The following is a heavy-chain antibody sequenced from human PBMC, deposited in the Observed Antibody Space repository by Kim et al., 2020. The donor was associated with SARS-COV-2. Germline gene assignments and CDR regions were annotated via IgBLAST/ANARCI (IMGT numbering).Heavy chain of an antibody. CDR3: ARRITMVRGVIMIKSVGGWDYDVCV. Sequence: GESLKISCKGSGYRFTNYWIGWVRQMPGKGLEWMGIIYPGDSDTRYSPSFQGQVTIPADKSISTAYLQWSSLKASDTAMYYGARRITMVRGVIMIKSVGGWDYDVCVWGRERTLTLS. J-gene: IGHJ6*02. CDR2: IYPGDSDT. V-gene: IGHV5-51*01. D-gene: IGHD3-10*01. CDR1: GYRFTNYW.